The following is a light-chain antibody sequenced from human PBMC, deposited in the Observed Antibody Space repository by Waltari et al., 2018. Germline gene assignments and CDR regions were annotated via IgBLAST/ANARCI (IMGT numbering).Light chain of an antibody. CDR2: GAS. CDR1: QSVTRT. J-gene: IGKJ1*01. V-gene: IGKV3-20*01. CDR3: QHYLRLPAT. Sequence: EIVLPQSQGTLSLSPGARATLSCRASQSVTRTLAWYQQKPGQAPRLLIYGASNRATGIPDRFSGSGSGTDFSLTISRLEPEDFAVYYCQHYLRLPATFGQGTKVEIK.